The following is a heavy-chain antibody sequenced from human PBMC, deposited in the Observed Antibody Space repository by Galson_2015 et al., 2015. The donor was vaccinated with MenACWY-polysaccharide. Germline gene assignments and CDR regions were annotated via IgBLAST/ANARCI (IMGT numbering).Heavy chain of an antibody. J-gene: IGHJ6*02. V-gene: IGHV3-48*03. CDR3: SRDPWGMDV. CDR1: GFTFSSYE. Sequence: SLRLSCAASGFTFSSYEMNWVRQAPGKGLEWVSYISSSGSTKWYVDSVRGRFTISRDNAKNSLYLQMNSLRAEDTAVYYCSRDPWGMDVWGQGTTVSVSS. CDR2: ISSSGSTK.